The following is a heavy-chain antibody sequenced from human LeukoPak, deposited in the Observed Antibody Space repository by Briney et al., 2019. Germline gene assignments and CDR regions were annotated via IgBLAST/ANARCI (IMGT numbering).Heavy chain of an antibody. CDR3: AIAAYDAFDI. V-gene: IGHV3-53*01. D-gene: IGHD2-15*01. J-gene: IGHJ3*02. CDR1: GFTVSSNY. Sequence: GESLRLSCAASGFTVSSNYMSWVRQAPGKGLEWVSVIYSGGSTYYADSVKGRFTISRDNSKNTLYLQMNSLRAEDTAVYYCAIAAYDAFDIWGQGTMVTVSS. CDR2: IYSGGST.